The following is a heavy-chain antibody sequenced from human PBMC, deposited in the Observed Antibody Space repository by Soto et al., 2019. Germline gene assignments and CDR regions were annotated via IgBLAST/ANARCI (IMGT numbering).Heavy chain of an antibody. Sequence: SETLCLTCSVSGGSINSYYWGWIRQPPGKGLEWIGYISYTGSTDYSPSLKSRVTISVDTSKNQFSLKVRSVTAADTAIYFCARHYPIGNNWNYFDYWGRGTLVTVSS. CDR3: ARHYPIGNNWNYFDY. J-gene: IGHJ4*02. D-gene: IGHD1-1*01. CDR2: ISYTGST. CDR1: GGSINSYY. V-gene: IGHV4-59*08.